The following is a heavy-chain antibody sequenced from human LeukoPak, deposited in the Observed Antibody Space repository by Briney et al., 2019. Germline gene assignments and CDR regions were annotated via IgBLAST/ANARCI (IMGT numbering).Heavy chain of an antibody. D-gene: IGHD1-26*01. J-gene: IGHJ5*02. CDR2: IIPILGIA. CDR1: GGTFSSYA. Sequence: SVKVSCKVSGGTFSSYAISWVRQAPGQGLEWMGRIIPILGIANYAQKFQGRVTITADKSTSTAYMELSSLRSEDTAVYYCARALEGGATFDPWGQGTLVTVSS. CDR3: ARALEGGATFDP. V-gene: IGHV1-69*04.